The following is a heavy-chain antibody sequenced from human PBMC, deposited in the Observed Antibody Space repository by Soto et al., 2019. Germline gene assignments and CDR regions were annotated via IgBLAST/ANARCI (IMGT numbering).Heavy chain of an antibody. V-gene: IGHV3-30-3*01. CDR2: ISYDGSNK. J-gene: IGHJ6*02. D-gene: IGHD3-10*01. CDR3: ARDRYGSGNGGMDV. Sequence: QVQLVESGGGVVQPGRSLRLSCAASGFTFSSYAMHWVRQAPGKGLEWVAVISYDGSNKYYADSVKGRFTISRDNSKNTLYLQMNSLRAEDTAVYYCARDRYGSGNGGMDVWGQGTTVTVSS. CDR1: GFTFSSYA.